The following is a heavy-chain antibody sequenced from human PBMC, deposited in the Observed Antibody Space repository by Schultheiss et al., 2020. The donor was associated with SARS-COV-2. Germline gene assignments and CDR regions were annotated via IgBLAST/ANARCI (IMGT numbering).Heavy chain of an antibody. Sequence: SETLSLTCAISGDSVSSKSAAWNWIRQSPSRGLEWLGRTYYRSKWYNDYAVSVKSRITINPDTSKNQFSLQLNSVTPEDTAVYYCARFQGDTPWFDPWGQGTLVTVSS. CDR3: ARFQGDTPWFDP. J-gene: IGHJ5*02. D-gene: IGHD2-15*01. CDR2: TYYRSKWYN. V-gene: IGHV6-1*01. CDR1: GDSVSSKSAA.